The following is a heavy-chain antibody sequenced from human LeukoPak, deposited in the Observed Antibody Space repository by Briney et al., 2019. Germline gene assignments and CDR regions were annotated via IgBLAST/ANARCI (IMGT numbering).Heavy chain of an antibody. CDR3: AGHRFLTTGAFDI. D-gene: IGHD3-3*01. J-gene: IGHJ3*02. V-gene: IGHV5-10-1*01. Sequence: GESLKISCKGSGYSFTSYWISWVRQMPGKGLEWMGRIDPSDSYTDYSPSFQGHVTISADKSISTAYLQWSSLKASDTAMYYCAGHRFLTTGAFDIWGQGTMVTVSS. CDR1: GYSFTSYW. CDR2: IDPSDSYT.